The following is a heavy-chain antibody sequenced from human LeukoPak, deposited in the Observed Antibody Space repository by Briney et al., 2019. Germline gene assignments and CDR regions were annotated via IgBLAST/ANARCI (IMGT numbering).Heavy chain of an antibody. V-gene: IGHV5-51*01. J-gene: IGHJ4*02. CDR3: ARYSSGSANYYFHE. CDR2: IYPGDSGV. D-gene: IGHD5-12*01. CDR1: GHSFTTFW. Sequence: GESLKISCKVSGHSFTTFWIGWVRQMPGKGLEWMGIIYPGDSGVRYSPSFEGQVTISVDRSLTTAYLQWSSLKASDTAMYYCARYSSGSANYYFHEWGQGTLVTASS.